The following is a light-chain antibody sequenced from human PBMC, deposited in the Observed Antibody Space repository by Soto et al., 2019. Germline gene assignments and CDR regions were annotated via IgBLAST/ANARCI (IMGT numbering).Light chain of an antibody. CDR2: GAS. CDR3: QQCSSSPYT. V-gene: IGKV3-20*01. J-gene: IGKJ2*01. CDR1: QSVSSSY. Sequence: EIVLTQSPGTLSLSPGERATLSCRASQSVSSSYLAWYQQQPGQAPRLLIYGASSRATDIPDRFSGSGSGTHFTLTISRLEPEDLAVYYCQQCSSSPYTFGQGTKLEIK.